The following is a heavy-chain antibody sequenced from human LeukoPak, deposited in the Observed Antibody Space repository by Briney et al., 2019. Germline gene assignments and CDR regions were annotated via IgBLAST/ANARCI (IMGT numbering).Heavy chain of an antibody. CDR3: ARVPTTRGYSGYAYPYYFDY. V-gene: IGHV1-2*02. Sequence: ASVKVSCKASGYTFTGYYMHWVRQAPGQGLEWMGWINPNSGGTNYAQKFQGRVTMTRDTSISTAYMELSRLRSDDTAVYYCARVPTTRGYSGYAYPYYFDYWGQGTLVTVSS. CDR2: INPNSGGT. D-gene: IGHD5-12*01. CDR1: GYTFTGYY. J-gene: IGHJ4*02.